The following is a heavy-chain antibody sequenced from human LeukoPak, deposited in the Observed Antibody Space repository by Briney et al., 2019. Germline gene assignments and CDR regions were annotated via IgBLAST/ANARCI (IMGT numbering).Heavy chain of an antibody. CDR2: ISRSGSTK. D-gene: IGHD2-15*01. V-gene: IGHV3-48*04. CDR3: ARVLRYCSGGNCYSGGLGYMDV. Sequence: GGSLRLSCAASGFTFSSYAMSWVRQAPGKGLEWVSSISRSGSTKYYADSVRGRFTISRDNAKNSLFLQMNSLRAEDTAVYYCARVLRYCSGGNCYSGGLGYMDVWGKGTTVTISS. CDR1: GFTFSSYA. J-gene: IGHJ6*03.